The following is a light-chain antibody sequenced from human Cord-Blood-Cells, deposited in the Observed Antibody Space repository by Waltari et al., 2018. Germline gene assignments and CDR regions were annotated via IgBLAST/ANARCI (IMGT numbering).Light chain of an antibody. Sequence: QSALTQPRSVSGSPGQSVTISCTGTSSDVGGYNYVSWYQQHPGKAPKLIVYEFSKRPSGVPDRFSGSKSGNTASLTISGLQAEDEADYYCCSYAGSYTYVFGTGTKVTVL. CDR1: SSDVGGYNY. V-gene: IGLV2-11*01. CDR3: CSYAGSYTYV. CDR2: EFS. J-gene: IGLJ1*01.